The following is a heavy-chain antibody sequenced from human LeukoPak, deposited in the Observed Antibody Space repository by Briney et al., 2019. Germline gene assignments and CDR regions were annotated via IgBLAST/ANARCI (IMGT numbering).Heavy chain of an antibody. V-gene: IGHV3-7*01. CDR2: IKQDGSEK. Sequence: GGSLRLSCAASGFPFSSYPMSWVRQAPGKGLEWVANIKQDGSEKYYVDSVKGRFTISRDNAKNSLYLQMNSLRAEDTAVYYCARLRQTTPPKYCSSTSCSTPIYFDYWGQGTLVTVSS. CDR1: GFPFSSYP. CDR3: ARLRQTTPPKYCSSTSCSTPIYFDY. J-gene: IGHJ4*02. D-gene: IGHD2-2*01.